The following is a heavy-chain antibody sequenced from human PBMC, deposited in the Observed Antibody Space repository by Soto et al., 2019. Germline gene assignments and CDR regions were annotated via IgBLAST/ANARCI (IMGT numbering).Heavy chain of an antibody. CDR3: ARDCSGGSCQTRGAFDI. CDR1: GGSISSYY. J-gene: IGHJ3*02. CDR2: IYYSGST. V-gene: IGHV4-59*01. Sequence: SETLSLTCTVSGGSISSYYWSWIRQPPGKGLEWIGYIYYSGSTNYNPSLKSRVTISVDTSKNQFSLKLSSVTAADTAVYYCARDCSGGSCQTRGAFDIWGQGTMVTVSS. D-gene: IGHD2-15*01.